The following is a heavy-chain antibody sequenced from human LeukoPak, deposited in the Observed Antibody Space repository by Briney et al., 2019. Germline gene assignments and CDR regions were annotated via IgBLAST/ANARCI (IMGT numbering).Heavy chain of an antibody. J-gene: IGHJ6*02. CDR2: INHSGST. CDR3: ASGRHYGSGSSYYYYSGMDV. CDR1: GGSFSGYY. D-gene: IGHD3-10*01. V-gene: IGHV4-34*01. Sequence: PSETLSLTCAVYGGSFSGYYWSWIRQPPGKGLEWIGEINHSGSTNYNPSLKSRVTISLDTSKNQFSLKLGSVTAPDTAVYYCASGRHYGSGSSYYYYSGMDVWGQGTTVTVSS.